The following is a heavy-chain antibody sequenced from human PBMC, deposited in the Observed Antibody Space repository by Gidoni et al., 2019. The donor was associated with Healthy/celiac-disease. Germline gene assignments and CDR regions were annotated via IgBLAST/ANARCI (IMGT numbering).Heavy chain of an antibody. CDR2: IYYSGST. CDR3: ARGGTIFGTYYYYMDV. V-gene: IGHV4-31*03. Sequence: QVQLQESGPGLVKPSQTLSLTCTVPGGPISMVVYYWSWIRQHPGKGLEWIGYIYYSGSTYYNPSLKSRVTISLDTSKNQFSLKLSSVTAADTAVYYCARGGTIFGTYYYYMDVWGKGTTVTVSS. CDR1: GGPISMVVYY. J-gene: IGHJ6*03. D-gene: IGHD3-3*01.